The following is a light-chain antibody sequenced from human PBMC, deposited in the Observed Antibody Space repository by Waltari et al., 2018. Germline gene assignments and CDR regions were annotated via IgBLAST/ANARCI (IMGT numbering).Light chain of an antibody. CDR2: EVN. J-gene: IGLJ1*01. CDR3: SSYTSSNTHV. V-gene: IGLV2-18*02. CDR1: SSDVGNYNR. Sequence: QSALTQPPSVSGSPGQSVTISCTGTSSDVGNYNRFSWYQQPPGTAPKLMIYEVNNRPSGVPDRFSGSTSGNTASLTISGLQAEDEADYYCSSYTSSNTHVFGTGTKVTVL.